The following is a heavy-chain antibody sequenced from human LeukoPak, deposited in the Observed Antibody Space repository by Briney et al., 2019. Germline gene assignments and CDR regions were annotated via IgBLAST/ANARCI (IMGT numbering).Heavy chain of an antibody. CDR3: ARNRNRYYDFWSGRNWFDP. Sequence: TSETLSLTCAVYGGSFSGYYWSWIRQPPGKGLEWIGEINHSGSTNYNPSLKSRVTISVDTSKNQFSLKLSSVTAADTAVYYCARNRNRYYDFWSGRNWFDPWGQGTLVTVSS. J-gene: IGHJ5*02. D-gene: IGHD3-3*01. CDR2: INHSGST. V-gene: IGHV4-34*01. CDR1: GGSFSGYY.